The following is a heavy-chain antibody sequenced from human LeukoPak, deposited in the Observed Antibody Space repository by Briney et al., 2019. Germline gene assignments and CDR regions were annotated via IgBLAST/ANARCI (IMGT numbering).Heavy chain of an antibody. CDR3: ARANPIAAAGDYYYGTDV. J-gene: IGHJ6*02. D-gene: IGHD6-13*01. Sequence: SVKVSCKVSGYTLTELSMHWVRQAPGQGLEWMGGIIPIFGTANYAQKFQGRVTITADESTSTAYMELSSLRSEDTAVYYCARANPIAAAGDYYYGTDVWGQGTTVTVSS. V-gene: IGHV1-69*13. CDR2: IIPIFGTA. CDR1: GYTLTELS.